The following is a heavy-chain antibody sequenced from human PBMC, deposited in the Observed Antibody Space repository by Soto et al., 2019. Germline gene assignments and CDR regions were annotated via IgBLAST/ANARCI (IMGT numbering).Heavy chain of an antibody. D-gene: IGHD3-3*01. Sequence: GALRLSCTASGFTFGDYAMSWFRQAPGKGLEWVGFIRSKAYGGTTEYAASVKGRFTISRDDSKSIAYLQMNSLKTEDTAVYYCTRVLSRLRFLEWLPQAFDYWGQGTLVTVSS. J-gene: IGHJ4*02. V-gene: IGHV3-49*03. CDR2: IRSKAYGGTT. CDR3: TRVLSRLRFLEWLPQAFDY. CDR1: GFTFGDYA.